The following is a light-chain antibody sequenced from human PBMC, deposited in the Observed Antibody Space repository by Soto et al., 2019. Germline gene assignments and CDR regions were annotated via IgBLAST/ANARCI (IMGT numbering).Light chain of an antibody. V-gene: IGKV3-11*01. CDR2: DAS. J-gene: IGKJ3*01. Sequence: EIVLTQSPATLSLSPGERATLSCRASQSVSSYLAWYQQKPGQAPKLLIYDASNRATGIPARFSGSGSGTDFTLTISSLQPEECAVYDCQQYNNWPFTFGPGTKVDIK. CDR1: QSVSSY. CDR3: QQYNNWPFT.